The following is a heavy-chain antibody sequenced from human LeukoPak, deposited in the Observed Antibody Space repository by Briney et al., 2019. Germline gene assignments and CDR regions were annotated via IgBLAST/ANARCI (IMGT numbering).Heavy chain of an antibody. CDR3: ARDLKTLDGDYRNYYYGMDV. V-gene: IGHV1-18*01. CDR1: RFPFTSYG. J-gene: IGHJ6*02. CDR2: ISAYNGNT. Sequence: ASVKVSCKASRFPFTSYGISWVRQAPGQGLEWMGWISAYNGNTNYAQKFQGRVTMTTDTSTNTAYMELRSLRSDDTALYYCARDLKTLDGDYRNYYYGMDVWGQGTTVTVS. D-gene: IGHD4-17*01.